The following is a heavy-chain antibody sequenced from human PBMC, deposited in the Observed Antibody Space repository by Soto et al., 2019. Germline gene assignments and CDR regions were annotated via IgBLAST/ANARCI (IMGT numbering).Heavy chain of an antibody. D-gene: IGHD2-15*01. Sequence: EVQLVESGGGLVKPGGSLRLSCAASGFILSNYTMNWVRQAPGKGLEWVASISGSSTYIYYADSVKGRFAISRHNAKKSLYLQMNSRRVEDTAVYYCARDRCSGGSCYRTYAFDIRGQGTLVTVSS. CDR1: GFILSNYT. CDR2: ISGSSTYI. V-gene: IGHV3-21*01. CDR3: ARDRCSGGSCYRTYAFDI. J-gene: IGHJ3*02.